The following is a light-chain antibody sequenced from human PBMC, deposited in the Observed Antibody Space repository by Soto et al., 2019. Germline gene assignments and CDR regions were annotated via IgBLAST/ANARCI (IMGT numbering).Light chain of an antibody. J-gene: IGLJ1*01. CDR3: CSYAGSSTYV. CDR2: EGS. V-gene: IGLV2-23*01. CDR1: SSDVGNYDL. Sequence: QSVLTQPASVSGSPGQSITISCTGTSSDVGNYDLVSWYQQLPGKAPKFILYEGSKRPSGVSNRFSGSKCGNTASLTISGLQADDEADYYCCSYAGSSTYVFGTGTKVTVL.